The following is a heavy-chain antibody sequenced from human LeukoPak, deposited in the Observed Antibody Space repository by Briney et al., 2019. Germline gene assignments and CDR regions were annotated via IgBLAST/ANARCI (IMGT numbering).Heavy chain of an antibody. J-gene: IGHJ4*02. CDR1: GLTFSNFW. Sequence: GGSLRLSCVASGLTFSNFWMTWLRQAPGKGLEWVANIKQDGSETYYLDSVKGRFTISRDNAKNSMYLQMNRLRAEDTAVYYCVGCSGGTCSDFDYWGRGTLVTVSS. CDR2: IKQDGSET. D-gene: IGHD2-15*01. CDR3: VGCSGGTCSDFDY. V-gene: IGHV3-7*03.